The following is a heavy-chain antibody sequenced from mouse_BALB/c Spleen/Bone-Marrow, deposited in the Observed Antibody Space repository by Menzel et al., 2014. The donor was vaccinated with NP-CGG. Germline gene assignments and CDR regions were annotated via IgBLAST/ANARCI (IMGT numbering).Heavy chain of an antibody. J-gene: IGHJ4*01. V-gene: IGHV1-9*01. CDR2: ILPGSGRI. Sequence: QVQLQQSGAELMKPGPSVKISCKATGYTFSSYWIEWVRQRPGHGLEWIGEILPGSGRIKYNEKFKGKATFTADTSSNTANMQLSSLTSEDSAVYYCASRYDTMDYWGQGTSVTVSS. CDR3: ASRYDTMDY. CDR1: GYTFSSYW.